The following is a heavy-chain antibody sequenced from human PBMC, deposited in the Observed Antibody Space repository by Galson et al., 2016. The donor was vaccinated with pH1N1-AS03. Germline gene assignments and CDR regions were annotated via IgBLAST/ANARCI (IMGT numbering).Heavy chain of an antibody. Sequence: SVKVSCKASGGTFTSHAVSWMRQAPGQGLEWMGGIILSLGMTHYARDFKDRVTFTADESATTAYMELTNLRSEDTAVFYCARGGEFNYGTLDYWGQGSLVTVSS. CDR1: GGTFTSHA. CDR2: IILSLGMT. J-gene: IGHJ4*02. V-gene: IGHV1-69*10. D-gene: IGHD1-7*01. CDR3: ARGGEFNYGTLDY.